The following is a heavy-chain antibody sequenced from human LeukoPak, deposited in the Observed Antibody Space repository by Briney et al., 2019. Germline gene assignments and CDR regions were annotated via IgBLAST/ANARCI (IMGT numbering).Heavy chain of an antibody. V-gene: IGHV5-51*01. J-gene: IGHJ4*02. CDR1: GYSFTSYW. CDR2: IYPGDSDT. D-gene: IGHD5-24*01. CDR3: ARHHQDGYNSIIRGAYFDY. Sequence: GESLKISCKGSGYSFTSYWIGWVRQMPGKGLEWMGIIYPGDSDTRYSPSFQGQVTISADKSISTAYLQWSSLKASDTAMYYCARHHQDGYNSIIRGAYFDYWGQGTLVTVSS.